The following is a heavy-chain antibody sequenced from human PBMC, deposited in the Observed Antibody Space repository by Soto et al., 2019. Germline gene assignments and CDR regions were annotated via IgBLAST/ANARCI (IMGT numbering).Heavy chain of an antibody. D-gene: IGHD2-21*02. CDR3: AADAYCGGDCYSDY. CDR2: IVVGSGNT. J-gene: IGHJ4*02. V-gene: IGHV1-58*01. Sequence: QMHLVQSGPEVKKPGTSVKVSCKASGFTFTSSAVQWVRQARGQRLEWIGWIVVGSGNTNYAQKFQERVTITRDMSTSTAYMELSSLRSEDTAVYYCAADAYCGGDCYSDYWGQGTLVTVSS. CDR1: GFTFTSSA.